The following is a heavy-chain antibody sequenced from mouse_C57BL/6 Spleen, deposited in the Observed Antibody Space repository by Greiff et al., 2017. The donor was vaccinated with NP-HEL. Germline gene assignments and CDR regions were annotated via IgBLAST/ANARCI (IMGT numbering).Heavy chain of an antibody. CDR3: AKSRGRGDYAMDY. CDR2: IWGGGST. J-gene: IGHJ4*01. V-gene: IGHV2-9*01. Sequence: VKLMESGPGLVAPSQSLSITCTVSGFSLTSYGVDWVRQPPGKGLEWLGVIWGGGSTNYHSALMSRLSISKDNSKRQVFLTMSSLQTDDTAMYYCAKSRGRGDYAMDYRGQGTSVTVSS. CDR1: GFSLTSYG.